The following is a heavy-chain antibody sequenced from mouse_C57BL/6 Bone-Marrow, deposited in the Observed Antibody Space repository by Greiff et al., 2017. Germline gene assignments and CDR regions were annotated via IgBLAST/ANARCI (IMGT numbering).Heavy chain of an antibody. Sequence: VQLKESGGGLLQPGGSLKLSCAASGFPFSDYYMYWVRQTPEKRLEWVAYIINGGGSTSSLDTVKGRFTISRDNDKNSLYLQMRRLKSEDTAMYYCARLGSNYLYAMDYWGQGTSVTVSS. CDR1: GFPFSDYY. V-gene: IGHV5-12*01. CDR3: ARLGSNYLYAMDY. J-gene: IGHJ4*01. CDR2: IINGGGST. D-gene: IGHD2-5*01.